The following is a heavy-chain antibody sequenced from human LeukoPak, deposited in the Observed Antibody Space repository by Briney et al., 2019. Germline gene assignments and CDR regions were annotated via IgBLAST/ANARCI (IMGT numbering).Heavy chain of an antibody. CDR2: VYYGGAA. CDR1: GGSIDSSGSY. CDR3: ARLFSRGWPYYYGLGA. Sequence: SETLSLTCTLSGGSIDSSGSYWGWIRQPPRKGLEWIGCVYYGGAAYYNPSLKSRVTISADLSKTQFSLSLISVTAADTALYYCARLFSRGWPYYYGLGAWGQGNTVTVSS. V-gene: IGHV4-39*01. D-gene: IGHD6-19*01. J-gene: IGHJ6*02.